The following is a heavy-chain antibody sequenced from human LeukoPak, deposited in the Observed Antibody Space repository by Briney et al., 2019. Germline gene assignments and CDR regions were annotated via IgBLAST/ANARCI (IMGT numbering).Heavy chain of an antibody. Sequence: PSETLSLTCTVSGGSISSSSYYWGWIRPPPGKGLEWIGSIYYSGSTYYNPSLKNRVTISVDTSKNQFSLKLTSATAADTAVYSCARHESGWYRVIDYWGQGTLVTVSS. CDR3: ARHESGWYRVIDY. J-gene: IGHJ4*02. CDR1: GGSISSSSYY. V-gene: IGHV4-39*01. D-gene: IGHD6-19*01. CDR2: IYYSGST.